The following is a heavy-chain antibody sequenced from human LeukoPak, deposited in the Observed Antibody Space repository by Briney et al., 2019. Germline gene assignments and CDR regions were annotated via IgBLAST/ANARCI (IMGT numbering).Heavy chain of an antibody. V-gene: IGHV3-64*01. CDR1: GFTFSSYA. CDR3: ARDSLSNGWNGMDV. CDR2: INSNGGST. D-gene: IGHD4-11*01. Sequence: GGSLRLSRAASGFTFSSYAMHWVRQAPGKGLEYVSAINSNGGSTYYANSVKGRFTISRDNSKNTLYLQMGSLRAEDMAVYYCARDSLSNGWNGMDVWGQGTTVTVSS. J-gene: IGHJ6*02.